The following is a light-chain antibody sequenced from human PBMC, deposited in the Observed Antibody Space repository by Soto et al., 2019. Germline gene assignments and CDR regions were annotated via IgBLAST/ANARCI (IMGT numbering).Light chain of an antibody. J-gene: IGKJ2*01. Sequence: EIVLTQSPATLSLSPGERATLSCRASQSVSSYLAWYQQKPGQAPRLLIYDASNRATGIPARFSGSGSGTDFTLTISSLEPEDFAVYYCQQRINWLNGMYTFGQGTKLEIK. V-gene: IGKV3-11*01. CDR2: DAS. CDR3: QQRINWLNGMYT. CDR1: QSVSSY.